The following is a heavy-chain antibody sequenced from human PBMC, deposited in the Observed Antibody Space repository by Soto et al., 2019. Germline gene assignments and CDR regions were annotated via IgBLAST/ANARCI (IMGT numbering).Heavy chain of an antibody. D-gene: IGHD3-10*01. CDR2: VYYNENT. CDR1: GGSISSFTYY. Sequence: SETLSLTCSVSGGSISSFTYYWGWIRQPPGKGLEWIGTVYYNENTYYNPSLKSRVTITVDTAKNQFSLNLRSVTAADTAMYFCARRERYYGSPGWFDPWGQGTLGTVSS. CDR3: ARRERYYGSPGWFDP. V-gene: IGHV4-39*01. J-gene: IGHJ5*02.